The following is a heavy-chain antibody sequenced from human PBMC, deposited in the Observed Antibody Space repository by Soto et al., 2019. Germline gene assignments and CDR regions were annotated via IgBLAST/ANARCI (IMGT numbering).Heavy chain of an antibody. CDR3: AREMVYAIREDYYYYMDV. Sequence: PSETMYLASTVSGDTISSFGYYWSWIRQHPGKGLEWIGYIYYSGSTYYNPSLKSRVTISVDTSKNQFSLKLSSVTAADTAVYYCAREMVYAIREDYYYYMDVWGKGTTVTVS. J-gene: IGHJ6*03. V-gene: IGHV4-31*03. CDR2: IYYSGST. D-gene: IGHD2-8*01. CDR1: GDTISSFGYY.